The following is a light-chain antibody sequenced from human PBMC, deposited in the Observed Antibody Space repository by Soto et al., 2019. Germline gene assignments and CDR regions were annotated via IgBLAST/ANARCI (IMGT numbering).Light chain of an antibody. CDR1: QSVTSNF. V-gene: IGKV3-20*01. Sequence: EIVLTQSPGTLSLSPGERATLSCRASQSVTSNFLAWYQQKPGQAPRLLIYGASTRVAGVPDRFSGSGSGTDFTLTITRLEPEDFAVYYCQQYGRSPLMYTFGQGTKLGVK. CDR3: QQYGRSPLMYT. J-gene: IGKJ2*01. CDR2: GAS.